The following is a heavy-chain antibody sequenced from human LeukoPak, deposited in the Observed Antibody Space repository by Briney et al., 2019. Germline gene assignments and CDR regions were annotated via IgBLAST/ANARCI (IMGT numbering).Heavy chain of an antibody. Sequence: GGSLRLSCAASGFTFSSYWMNWVRQAPGKGLVWVSRIASDGSSTTYADSVKGRFTISRDNSKNTLYLQMNSLRAEDTAVYYCAKDLSRSGWYPESYYFDYWGQGTLVTVSS. J-gene: IGHJ4*02. CDR1: GFTFSSYW. D-gene: IGHD6-19*01. V-gene: IGHV3-74*01. CDR3: AKDLSRSGWYPESYYFDY. CDR2: IASDGSST.